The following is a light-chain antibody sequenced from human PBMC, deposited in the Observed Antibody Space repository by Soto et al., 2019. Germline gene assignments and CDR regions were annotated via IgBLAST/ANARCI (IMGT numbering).Light chain of an antibody. V-gene: IGKV1-12*01. CDR3: QQANSFPIT. J-gene: IGKJ5*01. CDR1: QGISSW. CDR2: AAS. Sequence: DIQMTQSPSSVSASVGDRVTITCRASQGISSWLAWYQKKPGKAPNLLIYAASSLQSGAPSRFSGSESGTDFPLTISSLQPEDCAIYFCQQANSFPITFGQGTRLEIK.